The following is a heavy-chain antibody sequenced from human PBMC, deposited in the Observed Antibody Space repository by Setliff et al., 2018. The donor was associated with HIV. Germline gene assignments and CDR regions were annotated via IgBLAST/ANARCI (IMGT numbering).Heavy chain of an antibody. CDR2: ISGSGGST. J-gene: IGHJ4*02. D-gene: IGHD3-22*01. V-gene: IGHV3-23*01. CDR1: GFTFSSYA. Sequence: GGSLRLSCAASGFTFSSYAMSWVRQAPGKGLEWVSAISGSGGSTYYADSVKGRFTISRDNSKNTLYLQMNSLRAEDTAVYYCAKAAWDVKYYYDSSGFLGYWGQGTLVTVSS. CDR3: AKAAWDVKYYYDSSGFLGY.